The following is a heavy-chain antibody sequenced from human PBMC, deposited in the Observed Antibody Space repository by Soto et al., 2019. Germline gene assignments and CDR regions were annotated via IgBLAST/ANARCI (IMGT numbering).Heavy chain of an antibody. D-gene: IGHD2-21*02. CDR3: ARDDATYCGGDCYRYFYYGMDV. V-gene: IGHV1-69*13. J-gene: IGHJ6*02. CDR1: GGTFSNHA. Sequence: VKVSCKASGGTFSNHAISWVRQAPGQGLEWVGGIIPMFPTADYAQRFQGRVTITADDSTTTVYMELSGLRSEDTAMYYCARDDATYCGGDCYRYFYYGMDVWGQGTTVTVSS. CDR2: IIPMFPTA.